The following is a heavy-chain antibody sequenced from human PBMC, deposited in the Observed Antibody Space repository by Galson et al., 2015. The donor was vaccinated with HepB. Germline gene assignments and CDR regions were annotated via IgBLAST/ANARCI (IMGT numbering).Heavy chain of an antibody. D-gene: IGHD3-22*01. V-gene: IGHV1-2*02. J-gene: IGHJ6*02. CDR3: ARGYYYDSSGYYSYYYYGMDV. CDR2: INPNSGGT. Sequence: SVKVSCKASGYTFTGYYMHWVRQAPGQGLEWMGWINPNSGGTNYAQKFQGRVTMTRDTSISTAYMELSRLRSDDTAVYYCARGYYYDSSGYYSYYYYGMDVWGQGTTVTVSS. CDR1: GYTFTGYY.